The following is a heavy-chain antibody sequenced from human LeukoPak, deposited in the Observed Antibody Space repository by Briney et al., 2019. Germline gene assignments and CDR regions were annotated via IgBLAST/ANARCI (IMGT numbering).Heavy chain of an antibody. CDR2: INHSGST. Sequence: SETLSLTCAVYGGSFSGYYWSWIRQPPGKGLEWIGEINHSGSTNYNPSLKSRVTISVDTSKNQFSLKLSSVTAADTAVYYRARAARIAAAGRFDYWGQGTLVTVSS. CDR1: GGSFSGYY. D-gene: IGHD6-13*01. CDR3: ARAARIAAAGRFDY. J-gene: IGHJ4*02. V-gene: IGHV4-34*01.